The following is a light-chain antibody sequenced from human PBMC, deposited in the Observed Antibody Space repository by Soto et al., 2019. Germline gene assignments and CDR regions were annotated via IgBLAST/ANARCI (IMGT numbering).Light chain of an antibody. Sequence: AIRMTQSPSSFSASTGDRVTITCRASQGIIGYLAWYQQKPGKTPKLLIYAASTLQSGVPSRFSGSGSGTDFTLTISCLQSEDFATYYCQQYYSYPRTFGQGTKVEIK. CDR1: QGIIGY. V-gene: IGKV1-8*01. CDR3: QQYYSYPRT. CDR2: AAS. J-gene: IGKJ1*01.